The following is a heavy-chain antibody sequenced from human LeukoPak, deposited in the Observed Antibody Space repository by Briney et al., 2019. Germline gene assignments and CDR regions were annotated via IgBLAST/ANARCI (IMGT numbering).Heavy chain of an antibody. D-gene: IGHD3-9*01. Sequence: SETLSLTCTVAGDSFTSSNYYWDWIRQPPGKGLEWIGSIDYTGTTYYKSTLKSRLTISGDTSKNQFSLKLTSVSAADTAVYYCASCGQYFEEIDNWGQGTPVAVSS. V-gene: IGHV4-39*01. CDR3: ASCGQYFEEIDN. CDR2: IDYTGTT. CDR1: GDSFTSSNYY. J-gene: IGHJ4*02.